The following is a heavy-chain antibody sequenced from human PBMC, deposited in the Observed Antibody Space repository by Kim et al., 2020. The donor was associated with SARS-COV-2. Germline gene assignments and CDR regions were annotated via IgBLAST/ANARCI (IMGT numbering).Heavy chain of an antibody. D-gene: IGHD2-21*01. CDR1: GGSISSYY. J-gene: IGHJ6*02. CDR2: IYYSGST. CDR3: ARDLWPDYGMDV. V-gene: IGHV4-59*01. Sequence: SETLSLTCTVSGGSISSYYWSWIRQPPGKGLEWIGYIYYSGSTNYNPSLKSRVTISVDTSKNQFSLKLSSVTAADTAVYYCARDLWPDYGMDVWGQGTTVTVSS.